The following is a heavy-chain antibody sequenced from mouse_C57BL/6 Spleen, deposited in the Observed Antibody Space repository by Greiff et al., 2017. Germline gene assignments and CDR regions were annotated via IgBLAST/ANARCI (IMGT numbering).Heavy chain of an antibody. CDR1: GYTFTSYT. J-gene: IGHJ4*01. CDR3: ARGGWLPHYCARDY. D-gene: IGHD2-3*01. CDR2: INPSSGYT. V-gene: IGHV1-4*01. Sequence: QVQLQQSGAELARPGASVKMSCKASGYTFTSYTMHWVKQRPGQGLAWIGYINPSSGYTTYNQKFKDKATLTADKSSSTAYMQLSSLTSEDSAVYYCARGGWLPHYCARDYWGQGTSVTVSS.